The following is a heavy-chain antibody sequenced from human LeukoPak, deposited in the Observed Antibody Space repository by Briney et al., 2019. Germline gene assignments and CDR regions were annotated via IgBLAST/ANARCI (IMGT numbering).Heavy chain of an antibody. CDR1: GGSISSYY. D-gene: IGHD3-22*01. V-gene: IGHV4-59*08. J-gene: IGHJ4*02. Sequence: SETLSLTCTVSGGSISSYYWSWIRQPPGKGLEWIGYIYYSGSTNYNPSLKSRVTISVDTSKNQFSLKLSSVTAADTAVYYCARTYYYDSSGYYYWGQGTLVTVSS. CDR3: ARTYYYDSSGYYY. CDR2: IYYSGST.